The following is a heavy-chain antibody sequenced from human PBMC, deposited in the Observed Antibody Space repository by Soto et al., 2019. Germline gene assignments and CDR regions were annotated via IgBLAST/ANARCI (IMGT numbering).Heavy chain of an antibody. CDR1: GFTFSSYS. CDR2: IGTSSSSI. Sequence: GGSLRLSCAASGFTFSSYSMNWVRQAPGKGLEWVSSIGTSSSSIYYADSVKGRFTISRDNAKNSLYLQMDSLRAEDTAVYYCARDSGSYDSDVWGKGTTVTVSS. D-gene: IGHD5-12*01. CDR3: ARDSGSYDSDV. V-gene: IGHV3-21*01. J-gene: IGHJ6*04.